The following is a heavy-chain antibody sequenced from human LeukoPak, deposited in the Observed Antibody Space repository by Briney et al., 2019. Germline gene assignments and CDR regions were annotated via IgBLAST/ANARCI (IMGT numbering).Heavy chain of an antibody. CDR3: ARDQGQWQN. J-gene: IGHJ4*02. CDR2: INPSGGST. V-gene: IGHV1-46*01. Sequence: ASVKVSCKASGYTFTSYDINWVRQAPGQGLEWMGIINPSGGSTSYAQKFQGRVTMTRDMSTSTVYMELSSLRSEDTAVYYCARDQGQWQNWGQGTLVTVSS. D-gene: IGHD6-19*01. CDR1: GYTFTSYD.